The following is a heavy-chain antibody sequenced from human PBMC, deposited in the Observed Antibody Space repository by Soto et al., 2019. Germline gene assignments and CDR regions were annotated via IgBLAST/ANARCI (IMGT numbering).Heavy chain of an antibody. CDR1: GFTFSSYE. CDR2: ISSSGSTI. CDR3: ARTATTMVRGVLNYFDY. Sequence: GGSLRLSCAASGFTFSSYEMNWVRQAPGKGLEWVSYISSSGSTIYYADSVKGRFTISRDNAKNSLYLQMNSLRAEDTAVYYCARTATTMVRGVLNYFDYWGQGTLVTVSS. D-gene: IGHD3-10*01. V-gene: IGHV3-48*03. J-gene: IGHJ4*02.